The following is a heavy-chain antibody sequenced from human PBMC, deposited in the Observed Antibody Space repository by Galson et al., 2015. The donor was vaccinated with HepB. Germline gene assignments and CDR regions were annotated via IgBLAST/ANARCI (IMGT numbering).Heavy chain of an antibody. V-gene: IGHV3-7*01. CDR3: ARDYGPAARPLSYFDL. CDR1: GFTFSSYR. D-gene: IGHD2-15*01. Sequence: SLRLSCAASGFTFSSYRMNWVRQAPGKGLEWVANIKQDGTEKYYVDSVKGRFTISRDNAKNSLYVQMNNLRAEDTAVYYCARDYGPAARPLSYFDLWGRGTLVTVSS. J-gene: IGHJ2*01. CDR2: IKQDGTEK.